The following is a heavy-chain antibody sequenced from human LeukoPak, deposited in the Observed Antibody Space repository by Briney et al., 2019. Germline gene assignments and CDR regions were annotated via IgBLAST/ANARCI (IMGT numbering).Heavy chain of an antibody. CDR1: GGSISSGGYY. CDR2: IYYSGST. V-gene: IGHV4-31*03. Sequence: PSETLSLTCTVSGGSISSGGYYWSWIRQHPGKGLEWIGYIYYSGSTYYNPSLKSRVTISVDTSKNQFSLKLSSVTAADTAVYYCARKRSSYCDYWGQGTLVTVSS. J-gene: IGHJ4*02. CDR3: ARKRSSYCDY. D-gene: IGHD5-18*01.